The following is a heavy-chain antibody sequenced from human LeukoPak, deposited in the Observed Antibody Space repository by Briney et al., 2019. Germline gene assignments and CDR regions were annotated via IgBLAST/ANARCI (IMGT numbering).Heavy chain of an antibody. CDR3: AKDHYGDYPDY. CDR1: GFTFRSYA. J-gene: IGHJ4*02. D-gene: IGHD4-17*01. V-gene: IGHV3-30*04. Sequence: PGRSLRLSCAASGFTFRSYAMHWVRQAPGKGLEWVAVISYDGSNKYYADSVKGRFTISRDNSKNTLYLQMNSLRAEDTAVYYCAKDHYGDYPDYWGQGTLVTVSS. CDR2: ISYDGSNK.